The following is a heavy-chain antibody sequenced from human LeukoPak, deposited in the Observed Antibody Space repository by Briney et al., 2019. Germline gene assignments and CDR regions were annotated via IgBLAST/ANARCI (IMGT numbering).Heavy chain of an antibody. V-gene: IGHV3-30*18. CDR1: GFTFSSYG. Sequence: GGSLRLSCAASGFTFSSYGMHWVRRAPGKGLEWVAVTSDDGSNKYYADSVKGRFTISRDNSKNTLYLQMNSLRAEDTAVYYCAKGSAGTTFHYYYGMDVWGQGTTVTVSS. CDR3: AKGSAGTTFHYYYGMDV. J-gene: IGHJ6*02. D-gene: IGHD1-7*01. CDR2: TSDDGSNK.